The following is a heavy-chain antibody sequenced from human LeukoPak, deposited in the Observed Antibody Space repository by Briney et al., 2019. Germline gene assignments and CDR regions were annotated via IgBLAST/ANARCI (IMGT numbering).Heavy chain of an antibody. D-gene: IGHD6-13*01. V-gene: IGHV1-18*01. CDR2: ISAYNGNT. CDR1: GGTFTNYA. Sequence: VASVKVSCKASGGTFTNYAISWVRQAPGQGLEWMGWISAYNGNTNYAQKLQGRVTMTTDTSTSTAYMELRSLRSDDTAVYYCARDDSSSWSIYYYYYMDVWGKGTTVTVSS. CDR3: ARDDSSSWSIYYYYYMDV. J-gene: IGHJ6*03.